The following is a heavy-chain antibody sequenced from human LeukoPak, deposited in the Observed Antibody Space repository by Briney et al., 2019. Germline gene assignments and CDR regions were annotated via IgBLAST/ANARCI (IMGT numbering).Heavy chain of an antibody. Sequence: KPSETLSLTCTVSGYSISSGYCWAWIRQPPGKGLEWIGAIYSTGSTYYNPSLKSRVTISEDTSKNQFSLKLSSVTAADTAVYYCARGQTPSDYSSFDYWGQGTLVTVSS. D-gene: IGHD4-17*01. CDR2: IYSTGST. J-gene: IGHJ4*02. V-gene: IGHV4-38-2*02. CDR1: GYSISSGYC. CDR3: ARGQTPSDYSSFDY.